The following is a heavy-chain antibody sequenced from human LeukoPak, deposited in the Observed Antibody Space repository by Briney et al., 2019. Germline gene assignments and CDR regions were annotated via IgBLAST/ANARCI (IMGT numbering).Heavy chain of an antibody. V-gene: IGHV1-2*02. D-gene: IGHD5-24*01. CDR3: VREGSNYMGTIHFDF. Sequence: RASVKVSCKTLGYSFTDRYIHWLRLAPGQGLEYMGWINPKSGGTQFAMKFRGRVTMSTDPSISTVYMDMSSLISDDTAVYYCVREGSNYMGTIHFDFWGQGTLLTVSS. CDR1: GYSFTDRY. J-gene: IGHJ4*02. CDR2: INPKSGGT.